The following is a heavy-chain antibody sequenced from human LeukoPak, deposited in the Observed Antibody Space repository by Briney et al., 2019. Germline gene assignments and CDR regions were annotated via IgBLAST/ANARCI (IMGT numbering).Heavy chain of an antibody. CDR3: ARVPAGPLWEVHRLDY. Sequence: ASVKVSCKASGYTFTGYYMHWVRQAPGQGLEWMGWINPNSGGTNCAQKFQGRVTMTRDTSISTAYMELSRLRSDDTAVYYCARVPAGPLWEVHRLDYWGKGTLVTVSS. D-gene: IGHD1-26*01. V-gene: IGHV1-2*02. CDR1: GYTFTGYY. CDR2: INPNSGGT. J-gene: IGHJ4*02.